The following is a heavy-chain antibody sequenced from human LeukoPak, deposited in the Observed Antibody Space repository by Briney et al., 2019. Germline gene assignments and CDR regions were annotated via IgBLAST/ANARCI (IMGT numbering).Heavy chain of an antibody. Sequence: SETLSLTCTVSGGSISSYYWSWIRQPPGKGLEWIGYIYYSGSTNYNPSLKSRVTISVDTSKNQFSLKLSSVSAADTAVYFCARLIGRAAATAPYYFDYWGQGTLVTVSS. CDR2: IYYSGST. D-gene: IGHD6-13*01. V-gene: IGHV4-59*01. CDR1: GGSISSYY. J-gene: IGHJ4*02. CDR3: ARLIGRAAATAPYYFDY.